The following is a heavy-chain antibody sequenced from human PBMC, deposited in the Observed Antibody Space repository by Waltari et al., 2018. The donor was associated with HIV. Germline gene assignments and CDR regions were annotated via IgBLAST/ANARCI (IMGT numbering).Heavy chain of an antibody. J-gene: IGHJ6*02. CDR3: AREGARMTTMIYYYYGMDV. CDR1: GYTFTGYY. CDR2: INPNSGGT. Sequence: QVQLVQSGAEVKKPGASVKVSCKASGYTFTGYYMHWVRQAPGQGLGWMGRINPNSGGTNYAQQFQGRVTMTRDTSISTAYMELSRLRSDDTAVYYCAREGARMTTMIYYYYGMDVWGQGTTVTVSS. D-gene: IGHD4-4*01. V-gene: IGHV1-2*06.